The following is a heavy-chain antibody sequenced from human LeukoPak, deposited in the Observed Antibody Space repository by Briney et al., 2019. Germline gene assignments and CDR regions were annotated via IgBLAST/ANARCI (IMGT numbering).Heavy chain of an antibody. CDR2: IWYDGSNK. Sequence: GGSLRLSCAASGFTFSSYGMHWVRRAPGKGLERVAVIWYDGSNKYYADSVKGRFTISRDNSKNTLYLQMNSLRAEDTAVYYCARETTVTTSALFYYYYGMDVWGQGTTVTVPS. J-gene: IGHJ6*02. CDR1: GFTFSSYG. CDR3: ARETTVTTSALFYYYYGMDV. D-gene: IGHD4-17*01. V-gene: IGHV3-33*01.